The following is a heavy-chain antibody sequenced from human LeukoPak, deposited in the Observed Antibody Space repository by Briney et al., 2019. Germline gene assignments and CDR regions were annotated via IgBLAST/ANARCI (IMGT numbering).Heavy chain of an antibody. J-gene: IGHJ5*02. D-gene: IGHD2-2*01. CDR2: VSYDGSSK. Sequence: GKSLRLSCAASGFTFSSFGIHWVRRAPGKGLEWVAVVSYDGSSKYYADSVKGRFTVSRDNSQNTVWLQMNSLTTEDTAVYYCSKASEYCIRTTCYGNWLDPWGQGTLVTVSS. CDR3: SKASEYCIRTTCYGNWLDP. V-gene: IGHV3-30*18. CDR1: GFTFSSFG.